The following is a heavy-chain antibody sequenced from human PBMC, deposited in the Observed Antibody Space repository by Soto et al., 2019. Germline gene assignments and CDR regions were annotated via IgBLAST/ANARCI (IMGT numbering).Heavy chain of an antibody. CDR1: GFTFSSYG. D-gene: IGHD3-3*01. Sequence: GGSLRLSCAASGFTFSSYGMHWVRQAPGKGLEWVAVISYDGSNKYYADSVKGRFTISRDNSKNTLYLQMNSLRAEDTAVYYCAKVDTYDFWSGPAFNSAEYFQHWGQGTLVTVSS. V-gene: IGHV3-30*18. CDR3: AKVDTYDFWSGPAFNSAEYFQH. CDR2: ISYDGSNK. J-gene: IGHJ1*01.